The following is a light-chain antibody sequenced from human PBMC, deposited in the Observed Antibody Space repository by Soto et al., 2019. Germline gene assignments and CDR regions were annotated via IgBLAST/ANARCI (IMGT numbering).Light chain of an antibody. CDR2: DVS. J-gene: IGLJ1*01. V-gene: IGLV2-11*01. Sequence: QSALTQPRSVSGSPGQSVTISCTGTSSDVGGYNYVSWYQQHPGKAPKLMIYDVSKRPSGVPDRFSGSKSGNTASLTISGLQAEEEDDYYCYSSAGSYSYVFGTGTKVTVL. CDR3: YSSAGSYSYV. CDR1: SSDVGGYNY.